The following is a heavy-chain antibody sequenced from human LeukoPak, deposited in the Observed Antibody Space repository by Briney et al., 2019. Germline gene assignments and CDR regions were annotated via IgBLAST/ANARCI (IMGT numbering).Heavy chain of an antibody. CDR1: GYSFTSHW. D-gene: IGHD2-15*01. Sequence: GESLKISCQGSGYSFTSHWLGWVRQMPGKGLEWMGIIYPGGSNTIYSTSFQGQVTISADKSISTAYQQWSSLKPTDNDTYLCARRSGRGGTCYYFDCWGKGTLVTVSS. J-gene: IGHJ4*02. CDR3: ARRSGRGGTCYYFDC. V-gene: IGHV5-51*01. CDR2: IYPGGSNT.